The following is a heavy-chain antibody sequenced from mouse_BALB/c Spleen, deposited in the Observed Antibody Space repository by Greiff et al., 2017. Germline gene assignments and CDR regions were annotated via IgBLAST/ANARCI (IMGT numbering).Heavy chain of an antibody. CDR1: GFTFTDYY. V-gene: IGHV7-3*02. CDR3: ASSTYYGNPWFAY. Sequence: EVQLVESGGGLVQPGGSLRLSCATSGFTFTDYYMSWVRQPPGKALEWLGFIRNKANGYTTEYSASVKGRFTISRDDSQSILYLQMNTLRAEDSATYYCASSTYYGNPWFAYWGQGTLVTVSA. CDR2: IRNKANGYTT. D-gene: IGHD2-10*01. J-gene: IGHJ3*01.